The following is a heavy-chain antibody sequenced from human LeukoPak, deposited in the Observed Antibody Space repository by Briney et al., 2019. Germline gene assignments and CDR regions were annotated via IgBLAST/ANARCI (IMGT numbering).Heavy chain of an antibody. J-gene: IGHJ4*02. CDR1: GFTFSNFV. CDR2: ISDSGGTI. V-gene: IGHV3-23*01. Sequence: PGGSLRLSCTASGFTFSNFVMSWVRQAPGRGLEWVSSISDSGGTIYHTDSVKGRFTTSRDNSKKTLYLQMNSLRAEDTAVYYCAKDRAIRGGKVFDSWGQGTLVTVSS. D-gene: IGHD3-10*01. CDR3: AKDRAIRGGKVFDS.